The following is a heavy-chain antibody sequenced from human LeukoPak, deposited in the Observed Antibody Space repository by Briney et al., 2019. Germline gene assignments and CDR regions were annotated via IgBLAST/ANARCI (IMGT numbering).Heavy chain of an antibody. J-gene: IGHJ4*02. CDR2: ISYDGSNK. V-gene: IGHV3-30*18. D-gene: IGHD6-13*01. Sequence: GGSLRLSCAASGFTFSSYGMHWVRQAPGKGLEWVAVISYDGSNKYYADSVKGRFTISRDNSKNTLYLQMNSLRAEDTAVYYCAKGSWQQLVLWGVGYYFDYWGQGTLVTVSS. CDR3: AKGSWQQLVLWGVGYYFDY. CDR1: GFTFSSYG.